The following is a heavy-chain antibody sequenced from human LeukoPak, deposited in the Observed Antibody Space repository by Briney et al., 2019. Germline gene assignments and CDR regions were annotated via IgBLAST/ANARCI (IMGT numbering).Heavy chain of an antibody. V-gene: IGHV1-46*01. Sequence: ASVKVSCKASGFTFTSYYMHWVRQAPGQGLEWMGLINPCGTSTNYAQKFQGRVTMTRDTSTSTVYMELSSLRSEDTAVYYCAREFRGDYFDYWGQGTLVTVSS. CDR3: AREFRGDYFDY. CDR1: GFTFTSYY. J-gene: IGHJ4*02. CDR2: INPCGTST. D-gene: IGHD2-21*01.